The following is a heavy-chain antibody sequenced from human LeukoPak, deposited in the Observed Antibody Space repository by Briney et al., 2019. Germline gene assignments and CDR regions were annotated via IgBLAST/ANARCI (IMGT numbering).Heavy chain of an antibody. Sequence: PSETLSLTCSVSGYSISSGYYWDWIRQSPGKGLEWIGSIFYSGDTYYNPSVESRVSISVDTSKNQFSPKLTSVTAADTAFYYCARGRKGGSAQWGQGTLVTVSS. CDR1: GYSISSGYY. CDR3: ARGRKGGSAQ. D-gene: IGHD3-10*01. CDR2: IFYSGDT. J-gene: IGHJ4*02. V-gene: IGHV4-38-2*02.